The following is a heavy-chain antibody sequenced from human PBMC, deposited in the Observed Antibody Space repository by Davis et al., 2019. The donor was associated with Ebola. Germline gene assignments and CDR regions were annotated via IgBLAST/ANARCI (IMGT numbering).Heavy chain of an antibody. Sequence: GESLKISCAASGFTFSGSAMHWVRQASGTGLEWVGHIRSKANSYATAYAASVKGRFTISRDDSNNTAYLQMNSLKTEDTAVYYCTRTSGSSYYYGMDVWGQGTTVTVSS. V-gene: IGHV3-73*01. CDR3: TRTSGSSYYYGMDV. CDR2: IRSKANSYAT. CDR1: GFTFSGSA. J-gene: IGHJ6*02. D-gene: IGHD3-22*01.